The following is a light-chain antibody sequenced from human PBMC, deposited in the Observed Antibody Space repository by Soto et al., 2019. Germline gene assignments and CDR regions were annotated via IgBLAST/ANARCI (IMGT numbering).Light chain of an antibody. CDR3: QQRSNWPPT. Sequence: VMTQAPATLSVSPGERATLSCRASQTINNNVAWYQLKDGQVPRLVIYGASTRATDIPARFRGSGSGTDFTLTISSVEPEDFAVYICQQRSNWPPTFGQGTRLEIK. CDR2: GAS. V-gene: IGKV3-11*01. J-gene: IGKJ5*01. CDR1: QTINNN.